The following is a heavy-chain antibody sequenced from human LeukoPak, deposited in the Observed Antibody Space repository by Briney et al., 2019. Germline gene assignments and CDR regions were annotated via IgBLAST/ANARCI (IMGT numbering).Heavy chain of an antibody. J-gene: IGHJ4*02. V-gene: IGHV1-8*01. CDR1: GYTFTSYD. CDR3: ARGRFRYYYDSSGSRKYYFDY. Sequence: ASVKVSCKASGYTFTSYDINWVRQATGQGLEWMGWMNPNSGNTGYAQKFQGRVTMTRNTSISTAYMELSSLRSEGTAVYYCARGRFRYYYDSSGSRKYYFDYWGQGTLVTVSS. D-gene: IGHD3-22*01. CDR2: MNPNSGNT.